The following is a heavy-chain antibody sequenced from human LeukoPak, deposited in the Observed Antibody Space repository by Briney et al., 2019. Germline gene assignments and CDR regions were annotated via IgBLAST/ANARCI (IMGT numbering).Heavy chain of an antibody. CDR1: GFTFSSYS. Sequence: PGGSLRLSCAASGFTFSSYSMNWVRQAPGKGLEWVSSISSSSSYIYYADSVKGRFTISRDNAKNSLYLQMNSLRAEDTAVYYCARSDSSGPSHWGYWGQGTLVTVSS. J-gene: IGHJ4*02. CDR3: ARSDSSGPSHWGY. CDR2: ISSSSSYI. D-gene: IGHD3-22*01. V-gene: IGHV3-21*01.